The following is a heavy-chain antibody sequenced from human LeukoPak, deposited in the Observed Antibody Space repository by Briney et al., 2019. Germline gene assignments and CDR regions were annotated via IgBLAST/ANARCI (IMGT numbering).Heavy chain of an antibody. CDR3: ARGHGSGSTIYFDP. Sequence: ASVTVSCKASGYTFTSYYMHWVRQAPGQGLEWMGLINPTGGSTGYAQKFQGRVTMTRDMSTSTDYMELSSLRSEDTAIYYCARGHGSGSTIYFDPWGQGTLVTVSS. V-gene: IGHV1-46*01. D-gene: IGHD3-10*01. CDR1: GYTFTSYY. CDR2: INPTGGST. J-gene: IGHJ5*02.